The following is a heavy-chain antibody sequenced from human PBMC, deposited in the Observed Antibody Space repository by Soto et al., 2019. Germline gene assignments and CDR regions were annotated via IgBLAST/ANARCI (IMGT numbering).Heavy chain of an antibody. Sequence: SETLSLTCTVSGGSISRGGYYWSWIRQHPGKGLEWIGYIYYSGSTYYNPSLKSRVTISVDTSKNQFSLKLISVTAADTAVYSCARDRPPRGACSSTSCPYGMDVWGQGTTVTVSS. CDR2: IYYSGST. V-gene: IGHV4-31*03. CDR1: GGSISRGGYY. J-gene: IGHJ6*02. D-gene: IGHD2-2*01. CDR3: ARDRPPRGACSSTSCPYGMDV.